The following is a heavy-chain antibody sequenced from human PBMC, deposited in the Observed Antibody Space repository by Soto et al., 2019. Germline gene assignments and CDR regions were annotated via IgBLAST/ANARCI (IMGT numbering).Heavy chain of an antibody. CDR2: ISYDGSNK. Sequence: GGSLRLSCAASGFTFSSYGMHWVRQAPGKGLEWVAVISYDGSNKYYADSVKGRFTISRDNSKNTLYLQMNSLRAEDTAVYYCAKVGGYSIFPFDYWGQGTLVTVSS. J-gene: IGHJ4*02. CDR3: AKVGGYSIFPFDY. V-gene: IGHV3-30*18. CDR1: GFTFSSYG. D-gene: IGHD6-13*01.